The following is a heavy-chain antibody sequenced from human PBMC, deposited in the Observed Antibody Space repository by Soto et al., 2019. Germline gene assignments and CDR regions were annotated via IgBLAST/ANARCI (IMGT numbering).Heavy chain of an antibody. Sequence: QVQLQESGPGLVKPSETLSLSCTVSGASLSPNYWTWIRQSPGKGLEWIGYIYYAGTTTYNPSLKIRVPISLATPKNESSLILTSVPPADTAMFFWARLGAHYQALDPGGQGTLVPVSS. CDR1: GASLSPNY. V-gene: IGHV4-59*08. CDR3: ARLGAHYQALDP. D-gene: IGHD2-2*01. J-gene: IGHJ5*02. CDR2: IYYAGTT.